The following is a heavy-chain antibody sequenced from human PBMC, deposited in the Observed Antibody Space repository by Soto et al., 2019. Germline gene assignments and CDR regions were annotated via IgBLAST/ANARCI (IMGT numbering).Heavy chain of an antibody. J-gene: IGHJ3*02. CDR3: AKDRTMARGIRAYDI. V-gene: IGHV3-23*01. Sequence: EAQLLQSGGGSVPPGGSLRLSRVASGFAFGNYPMAWVRQTPGKGLQWISTISGTGGMTDYEDSVRGRFTVSIDHSKDTVHLQMNSLRVDDTAVYYCAKDRTMARGIRAYDIWGQGTMVTISS. CDR2: ISGTGGMT. CDR1: GFAFGNYP. D-gene: IGHD3-10*01.